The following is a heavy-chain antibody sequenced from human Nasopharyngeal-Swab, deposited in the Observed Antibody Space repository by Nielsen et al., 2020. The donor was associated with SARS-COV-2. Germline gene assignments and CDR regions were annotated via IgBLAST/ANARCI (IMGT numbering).Heavy chain of an antibody. V-gene: IGHV3-21*01. D-gene: IGHD4-17*01. J-gene: IGHJ4*02. Sequence: GVSLKISCAASGFTFSSYSMNWVRQAPGKGLEWVSSISSSSSYIYYADSVKGRFTISRDNAKNSLYLQMNSLRAEDTAVYYCARETYGDRSYWGQGTLVTVSS. CDR1: GFTFSSYS. CDR2: ISSSSSYI. CDR3: ARETYGDRSY.